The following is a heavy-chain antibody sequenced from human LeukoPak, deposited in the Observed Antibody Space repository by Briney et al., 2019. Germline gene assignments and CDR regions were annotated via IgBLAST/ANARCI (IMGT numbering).Heavy chain of an antibody. Sequence: ASVKVSCKASGYTFTSYYMHWVRQAPGQGLEWMGIINPSGGSTSYAQKFQGRVTMTRDMSTSTVYMELSSLRSEDTAVYYCARARITMVRGVIVTMYYFDYWGQGTLVTVSS. D-gene: IGHD3-10*01. CDR3: ARARITMVRGVIVTMYYFDY. CDR2: INPSGGST. CDR1: GYTFTSYY. J-gene: IGHJ4*02. V-gene: IGHV1-46*01.